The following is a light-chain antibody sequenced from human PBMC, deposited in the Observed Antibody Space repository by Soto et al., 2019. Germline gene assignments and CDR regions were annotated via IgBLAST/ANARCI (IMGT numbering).Light chain of an antibody. Sequence: QAVVMQPPSVSGAPGQRVTISCTGSGSSIGAGYDVQWYQQLPGTAPKLLIYGNRNRPSGVPDRFSGSKSGTSASLAITGLQAEDEADYYCQSYDSSLSGSGVFGGGTKLTVL. CDR2: GNR. V-gene: IGLV1-40*01. CDR1: GSSIGAGYD. J-gene: IGLJ3*02. CDR3: QSYDSSLSGSGV.